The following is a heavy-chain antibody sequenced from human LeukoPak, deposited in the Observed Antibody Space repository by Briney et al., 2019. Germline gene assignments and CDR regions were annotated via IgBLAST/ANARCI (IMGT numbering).Heavy chain of an antibody. CDR1: GFTFSSYW. CDR2: IKSDGST. V-gene: IGHV3-74*01. CDR3: ARAPSEIGGYYPEYFRH. J-gene: IGHJ1*01. Sequence: GGSLRLPCAASGFTFSSYWMHWVRQAPGKGLVWVSRIKSDGSTNYADSVKGRFTISRDNAKNTVSLQMNSLRAEDTGVYYCARAPSEIGGYYPEYFRHWGQGTLVTVSS. D-gene: IGHD3-22*01.